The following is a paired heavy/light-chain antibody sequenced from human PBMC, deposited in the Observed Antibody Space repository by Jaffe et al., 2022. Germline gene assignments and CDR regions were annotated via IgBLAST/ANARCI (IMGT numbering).Heavy chain of an antibody. CDR2: IYYSGST. D-gene: IGHD3-16*02. CDR3: ARDLGSDYVWGSYRYPDAFDI. CDR1: GGSISSYY. Sequence: QVQLQESGPGLVKPSETLSLTCTVSGGSISSYYWSWIRQPPGKGLEWIGYIYYSGSTNYNPSLKSRVTISVDTSKNQFSLKLSSVTAADTAVYYCARDLGSDYVWGSYRYPDAFDIWGQGTMVTVSS. V-gene: IGHV4-59*01. J-gene: IGHJ3*02.
Light chain of an antibody. CDR1: SSDVGGYNY. CDR2: EVS. J-gene: IGLJ1*01. Sequence: QSALTQPPSASGSPGQSVTISCTGTSSDVGGYNYVSWYQQHPGKAPKLMIYEVSKRPSGVPDRFSGSKSGNTASLTVSGLQAEDEADYYCSSYAGSNNFVFGTGTKVTVL. V-gene: IGLV2-8*01. CDR3: SSYAGSNNFV.